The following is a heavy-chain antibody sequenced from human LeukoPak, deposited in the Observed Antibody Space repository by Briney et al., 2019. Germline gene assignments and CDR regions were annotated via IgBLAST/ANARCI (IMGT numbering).Heavy chain of an antibody. V-gene: IGHV3-11*01. Sequence: GGSLRLSCAASGFTFSDYYMSWIRQAPGKGLEWVSYISSSGSTIYYADSVKGRFTISRDNAKNSLYLQMNSLRAEDTAVYYCAGYGSGSFWGYYYYGMGVWGQGTLVTVSS. CDR1: GFTFSDYY. J-gene: IGHJ6*02. CDR2: ISSSGSTI. D-gene: IGHD3-10*01. CDR3: AGYGSGSFWGYYYYGMGV.